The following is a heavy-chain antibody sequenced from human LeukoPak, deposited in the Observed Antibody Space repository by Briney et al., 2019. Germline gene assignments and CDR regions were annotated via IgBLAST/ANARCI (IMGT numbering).Heavy chain of an antibody. CDR3: ARTLYIAAVPGGFDY. D-gene: IGHD6-13*01. J-gene: IGHJ4*02. V-gene: IGHV1-2*02. CDR2: INPKNAGT. CDR1: GYTFTGYY. Sequence: VASVKVSCKASGYTFTGYYMHWVRQAPGQGLEWMGWINPKNAGTNFAQRFQGRVTMTRDTSISTVYMELSRLRSDDTALYYCARTLYIAAVPGGFDYWGQGSLVTVSS.